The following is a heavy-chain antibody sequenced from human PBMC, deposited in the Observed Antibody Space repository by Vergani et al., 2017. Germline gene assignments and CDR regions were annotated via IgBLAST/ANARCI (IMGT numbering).Heavy chain of an antibody. CDR1: GGTFSSYT. Sequence: QVQLVQSGAEVKKPGSSVKVSCKASGGTFSSYTISWVRQAPGQGLEWMGRIIPILGIANYAQKFQGRVTITADKSTSTAYMELSSLRSEDTAVYYCARVAKGITICGVGILDYWGQGTLVTVSS. J-gene: IGHJ4*02. D-gene: IGHD3-3*01. CDR2: IIPILGIA. CDR3: ARVAKGITICGVGILDY. V-gene: IGHV1-69*02.